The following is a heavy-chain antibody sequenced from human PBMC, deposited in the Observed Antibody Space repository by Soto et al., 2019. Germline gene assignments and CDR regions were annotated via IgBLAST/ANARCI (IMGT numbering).Heavy chain of an antibody. Sequence: EVQLLESGGGLVQPGGSLRLSCAASGFTFSSYAMSWVRQAPGKGLEWVSAISGSGGSTYYADSVKGRFTISRDNSKNTLYLQMNSLRAEDTAVYYCATRIEAAGTHDYYYYGMDVWGQGTTVTVSS. CDR1: GFTFSSYA. D-gene: IGHD6-13*01. CDR3: ATRIEAAGTHDYYYYGMDV. CDR2: ISGSGGST. J-gene: IGHJ6*02. V-gene: IGHV3-23*01.